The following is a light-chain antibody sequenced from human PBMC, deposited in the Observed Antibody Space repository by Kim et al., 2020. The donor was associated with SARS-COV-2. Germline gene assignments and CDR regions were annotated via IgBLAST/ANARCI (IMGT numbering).Light chain of an antibody. CDR2: KAS. V-gene: IGKV1-5*03. CDR1: QSISYW. CDR3: QHYISYTPWT. Sequence: DIQMTQSPSTLSASVGDRVTITCRASQSISYWLAWYQQKPGKAPKLLIYKASSLESGVPSRFSGSGSGTEFTLTISSLQPDDFATYYCQHYISYTPWTFGQGNKVDIK. J-gene: IGKJ1*01.